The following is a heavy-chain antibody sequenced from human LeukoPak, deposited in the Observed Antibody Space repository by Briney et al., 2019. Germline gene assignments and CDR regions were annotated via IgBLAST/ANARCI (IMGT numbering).Heavy chain of an antibody. Sequence: ASVKVSCKASGYTFIGYYIHWVRQAPGLGFDWMGFINPNSGATKSAQKFQGRVTMTRDTSISTAYLDLSRLTSDDTALYYCARSHCTTTNCYSHFDYWGQGTLLTVSS. CDR3: ARSHCTTTNCYSHFDY. CDR2: INPNSGAT. V-gene: IGHV1-2*02. CDR1: GYTFIGYY. J-gene: IGHJ4*02. D-gene: IGHD2-2*01.